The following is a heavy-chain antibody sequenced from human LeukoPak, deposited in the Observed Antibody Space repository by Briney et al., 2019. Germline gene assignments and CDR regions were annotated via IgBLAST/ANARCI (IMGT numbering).Heavy chain of an antibody. Sequence: SETLSLTCAVYGGSFSGYHWSWIRQPAGKGLEGIGQIHTSGSTNYNPPLKSRVSMSIDTTEDQVSLTIRSVTAADTAFYYCARRDISSGWSFDYWGQGTLVTVSS. J-gene: IGHJ4*02. CDR2: IHTSGST. CDR1: GGSFSGYH. V-gene: IGHV4-59*10. D-gene: IGHD6-19*01. CDR3: ARRDISSGWSFDY.